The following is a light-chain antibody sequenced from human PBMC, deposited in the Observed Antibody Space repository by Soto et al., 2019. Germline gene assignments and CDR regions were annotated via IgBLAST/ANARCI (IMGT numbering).Light chain of an antibody. CDR2: GAS. J-gene: IGKJ1*01. CDR1: QSVSSSY. CDR3: QQYGSSPGT. Sequence: EIVLTQSPGTLSLSPGERATLSCRASQSVSSSYLAWYQQKPGQAPRLLIYGASSRATGIPDRFSGSGSGTDFTLTISRLEPEDFEVYSCQQYGSSPGTLGQGTKVDIK. V-gene: IGKV3-20*01.